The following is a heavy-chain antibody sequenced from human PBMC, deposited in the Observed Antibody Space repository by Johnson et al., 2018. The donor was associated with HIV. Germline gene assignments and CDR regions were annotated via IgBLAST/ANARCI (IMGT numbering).Heavy chain of an antibody. V-gene: IGHV3-15*01. Sequence: VQLVESGGGLVKPGGSLRLSCAASGFTFSNAWMSWVRQAPGKGLEWVGRIKSKTDGGTTDYAAPVKVRFTISRDDSKNTLYLQMNSLKTEDTAVYYCTTVTHSSGYYYDRAFDIWGQGTMVTVSS. CDR2: IKSKTDGGTT. J-gene: IGHJ3*02. D-gene: IGHD3-22*01. CDR3: TTVTHSSGYYYDRAFDI. CDR1: GFTFSNAW.